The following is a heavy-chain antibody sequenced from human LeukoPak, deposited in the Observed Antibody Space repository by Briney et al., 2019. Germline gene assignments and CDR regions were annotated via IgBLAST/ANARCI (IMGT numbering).Heavy chain of an antibody. CDR2: ISSSSYT. CDR1: GFTFSDYY. CDR3: ARGEGYSYGYPPDY. Sequence: GGSLRLSCAASGFTFSDYYMSWIRQAPGKGLEWVSYISSSSYTNYADSVKGRFTISRDNAKNSLYLQVNSLRAEDTAVYYCARGEGYSYGYPPDYWGQGTLVTVSS. J-gene: IGHJ4*02. V-gene: IGHV3-11*06. D-gene: IGHD5-18*01.